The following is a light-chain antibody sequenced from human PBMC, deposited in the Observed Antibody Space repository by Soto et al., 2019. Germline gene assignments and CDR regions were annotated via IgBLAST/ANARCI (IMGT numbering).Light chain of an antibody. V-gene: IGLV2-14*03. CDR3: SSYTGSSTYV. Sequence: QSVLTQPASVSGSPGQPITISCTGTSSDVGGYNYVSWYQQHPGKAPKLMIYDVSNRPSGVSNRFSGSKSGNTASLTISGLQTEDESDYYCSSYTGSSTYVFGPGTKATVL. CDR1: SSDVGGYNY. J-gene: IGLJ1*01. CDR2: DVS.